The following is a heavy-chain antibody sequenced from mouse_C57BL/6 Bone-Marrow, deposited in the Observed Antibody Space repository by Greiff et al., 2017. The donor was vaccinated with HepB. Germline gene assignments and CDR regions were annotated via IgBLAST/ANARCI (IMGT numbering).Heavy chain of an antibody. V-gene: IGHV1-80*01. D-gene: IGHD1-1*01. CDR3: AREDYYGTLDY. Sequence: VKLMESGAELVKPGASVKISCKASGYAFSSYWMNWVKQRPGKGLEWIGQIYPGDGDTNYNGKFKGKATLTADKSSSTAYMQLSSLTSEDSAVYFCAREDYYGTLDYWGQGTTLKVSS. CDR1: GYAFSSYW. J-gene: IGHJ2*01. CDR2: IYPGDGDT.